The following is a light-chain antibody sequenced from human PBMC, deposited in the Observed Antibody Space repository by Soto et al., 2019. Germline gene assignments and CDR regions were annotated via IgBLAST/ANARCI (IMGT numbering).Light chain of an antibody. CDR2: DAS. J-gene: IGKJ5*01. Sequence: EIVLTQSPATLSLSPGERATLSCGASQSVNSNYLAWYQQKPGLAPRLLIYDASNRATGIPGRFSGSGSGTDFTLTTSRLEPEDFAVYYCQQYGSSLITFGQGTRLEIK. CDR3: QQYGSSLIT. V-gene: IGKV3D-20*01. CDR1: QSVNSNY.